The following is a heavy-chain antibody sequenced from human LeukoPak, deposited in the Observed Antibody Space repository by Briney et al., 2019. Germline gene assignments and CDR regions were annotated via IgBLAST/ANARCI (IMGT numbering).Heavy chain of an antibody. J-gene: IGHJ4*02. CDR1: GYTFTGTD. V-gene: IGHV1-2*06. CDR3: ARGAAGGLDY. D-gene: IGHD3-10*01. CDR2: IIPNSGAT. Sequence: GASVKVSCKASGYTFTGTDTHRVRQAPGKGLEWMGRIIPNSGATNYAQKFQGRVTVTRDTSISTAYMELSRPRSEDTAVYYCARGAAGGLDYWGQGTLVTVSS.